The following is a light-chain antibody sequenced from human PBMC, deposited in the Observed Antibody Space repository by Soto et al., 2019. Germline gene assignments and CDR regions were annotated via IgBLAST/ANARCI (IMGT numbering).Light chain of an antibody. CDR1: SSNIGSNY. Sequence: QSVLTQPPSASGTPGQRVTISCSGSSSNIGSNYVYWYQQLPGTAPKLLIYRNNQRPSGVPDRFSGSKSGTSASLAISGLRSEDEADYYCAAWDDSRSGHVFEAGNKVTV. V-gene: IGLV1-47*01. CDR2: RNN. J-gene: IGLJ1*01. CDR3: AAWDDSRSGHV.